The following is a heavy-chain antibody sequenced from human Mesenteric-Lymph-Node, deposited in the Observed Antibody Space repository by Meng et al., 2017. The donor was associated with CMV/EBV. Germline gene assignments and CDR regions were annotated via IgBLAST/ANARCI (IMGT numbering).Heavy chain of an antibody. CDR2: INGDGSNT. CDR3: ARAVATIPYNWFDL. CDR1: GFTFSSYW. V-gene: IGHV3-74*01. D-gene: IGHD5-12*01. J-gene: IGHJ5*02. Sequence: ASGFTFSSYWMHWVRQAPGKGLVWVSRINGDGSNTDYADSVKGRFIISRDNAKNTLYLQMNSLRAEDTAVYYCARAVATIPYNWFDLWGQGTLVTVSS.